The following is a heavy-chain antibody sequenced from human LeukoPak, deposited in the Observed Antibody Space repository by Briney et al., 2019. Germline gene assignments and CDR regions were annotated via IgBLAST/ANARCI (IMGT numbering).Heavy chain of an antibody. D-gene: IGHD5-18*01. CDR2: IRGSGDST. V-gene: IGHV3-23*01. Sequence: QPGGSLRLSCVASGFTFSSYAMNWFRQAPGKGLEWVSAIRGSGDSTYYADSVKGRFTISRDDSKNTLYLQMNSLRAEDTAVYYCAKDSSGYSYGYGGFHYFDYWGQGTLVTVSS. CDR3: AKDSSGYSYGYGGFHYFDY. CDR1: GFTFSSYA. J-gene: IGHJ4*02.